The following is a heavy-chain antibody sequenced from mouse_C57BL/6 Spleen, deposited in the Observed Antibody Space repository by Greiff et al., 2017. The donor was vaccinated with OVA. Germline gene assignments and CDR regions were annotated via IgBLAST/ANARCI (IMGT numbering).Heavy chain of an antibody. CDR3: ARFRYDYDEYFDV. V-gene: IGHV1-76*01. CDR1: GYTFTDYY. D-gene: IGHD2-4*01. Sequence: QVQLQQSGAELVRPGASVKLSCKASGYTFTDYYINWVKQRPGQGLEWIARIYPGSGNTYYNEKFKGKATLTAEKSSSTAYMQLSSLTSEDSAVYFCARFRYDYDEYFDVWGTGTTVTVSS. CDR2: IYPGSGNT. J-gene: IGHJ1*03.